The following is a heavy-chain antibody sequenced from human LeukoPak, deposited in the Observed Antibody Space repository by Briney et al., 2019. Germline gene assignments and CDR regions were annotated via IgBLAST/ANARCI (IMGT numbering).Heavy chain of an antibody. J-gene: IGHJ4*02. V-gene: IGHV1-2*02. D-gene: IGHD6-13*01. CDR2: INPNSGGT. CDR1: GYTFTSYA. CDR3: AREWGIANPGFDY. Sequence: ASVTVSCKASGYTFTSYAMHWVRQAPGQGLEWMGWINPNSGGTNYAQKFQGRVTMTRDTSISTAYMELSRLRSDDTAVYYCAREWGIANPGFDYWGQGTLVTVSS.